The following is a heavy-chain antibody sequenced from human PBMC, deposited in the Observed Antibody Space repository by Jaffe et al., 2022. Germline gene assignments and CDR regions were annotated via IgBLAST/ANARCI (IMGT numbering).Heavy chain of an antibody. J-gene: IGHJ4*02. V-gene: IGHV3-23*01. D-gene: IGHD7-27*01. CDR2: IGGGGHRT. Sequence: EVLMLGSGGGLVQPGGSLRLSCVGAGFTFSSYSMSWVRQAPGKGLEWVSGIGGGGHRTHYADSVKGRFTISRDDSKSTVYLQMNSLRVEDTAVYYCATVNWESSGDDCWGQGTLVTVSS. CDR1: GFTFSSYS. CDR3: ATVNWESSGDDC.